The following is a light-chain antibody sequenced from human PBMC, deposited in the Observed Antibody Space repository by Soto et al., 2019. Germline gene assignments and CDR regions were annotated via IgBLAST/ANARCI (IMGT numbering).Light chain of an antibody. CDR3: CSYAGSSTSWV. V-gene: IGLV2-23*01. Sequence: QSALTQPASVSGSPGQSITISCTGTSSDVGSYNLVSWYQQHPGKAPKLMIYEGSTRPSGVSNLFSGSKSGNTASLTISGLQAEDEADYYCCSYAGSSTSWVFGGGTQLTVL. CDR1: SSDVGSYNL. J-gene: IGLJ3*02. CDR2: EGS.